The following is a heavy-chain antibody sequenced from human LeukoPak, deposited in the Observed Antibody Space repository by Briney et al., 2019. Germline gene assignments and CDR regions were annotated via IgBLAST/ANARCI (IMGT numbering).Heavy chain of an antibody. V-gene: IGHV4-34*01. D-gene: IGHD2-2*01. Sequence: SETLSLTCAVYGGSFSGYYWSWIRQPPGKGLEWIGEINHSGSTNYNPSLKSRVTISVDTAKNQLSLKLNSVTAADTAVYYCARGSTGQFDPWGQGTLVTVSS. CDR2: INHSGST. CDR1: GGSFSGYY. J-gene: IGHJ5*02. CDR3: ARGSTGQFDP.